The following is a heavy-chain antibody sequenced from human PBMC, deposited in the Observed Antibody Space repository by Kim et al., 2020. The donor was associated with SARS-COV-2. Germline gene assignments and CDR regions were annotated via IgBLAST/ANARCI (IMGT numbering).Heavy chain of an antibody. Sequence: LKSRVTISVDTSKNLFSLKLSSVTAADTAVYYCARRWVRGLHYYYYGMDVWGQGTTVTVSS. V-gene: IGHV4-39*01. CDR3: ARRWVRGLHYYYYGMDV. D-gene: IGHD3-10*01. J-gene: IGHJ6*02.